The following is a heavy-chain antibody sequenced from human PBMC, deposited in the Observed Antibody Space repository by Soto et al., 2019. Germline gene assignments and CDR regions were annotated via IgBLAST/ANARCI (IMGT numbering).Heavy chain of an antibody. J-gene: IGHJ4*02. CDR1: GLTISSASYY. CDR2: IYYNGST. D-gene: IGHD6-13*01. Sequence: SETLSLTCIVSGLTISSASYYWSWIRHHPGKGLEWVGNIYYNGSTYYSPSLKSRVTVWFDTSKNQFSLRLTSVTAADTAVYYCARYRISGSWSKFDYWGQGTRVTVSS. CDR3: ARYRISGSWSKFDY. V-gene: IGHV4-31*03.